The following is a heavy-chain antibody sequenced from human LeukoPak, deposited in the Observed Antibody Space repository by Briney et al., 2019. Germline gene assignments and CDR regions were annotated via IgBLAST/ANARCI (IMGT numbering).Heavy chain of an antibody. CDR3: ARDRYYYDSNGYPRFDY. V-gene: IGHV3-7*01. CDR1: GFTFSSYW. D-gene: IGHD3-22*01. Sequence: GGSLRLSCAASGFTFSSYWMTWVRQAPGKGLEWVANIKQDGSEKYYVDSVKGRFTISRDNAKNSLYLQMNSLRAEDTAVYYCARDRYYYDSNGYPRFDYWGQGTLITVSS. CDR2: IKQDGSEK. J-gene: IGHJ4*02.